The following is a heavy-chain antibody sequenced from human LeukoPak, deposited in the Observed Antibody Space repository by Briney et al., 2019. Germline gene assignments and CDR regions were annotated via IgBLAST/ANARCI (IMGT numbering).Heavy chain of an antibody. CDR2: INHSGST. J-gene: IGHJ1*01. D-gene: IGHD5-18*01. CDR3: ARGRLRGYSYGPPAEYFQH. Sequence: SETLSLTCAVYGGSFSGYYWSWIRQPPGKGLEWIGEINHSGSTNYNPSLKSRVTISVDTSKNQFSLTLSSVTAADTAVYYCARGRLRGYSYGPPAEYFQHWGQGTLVTVSS. V-gene: IGHV4-34*01. CDR1: GGSFSGYY.